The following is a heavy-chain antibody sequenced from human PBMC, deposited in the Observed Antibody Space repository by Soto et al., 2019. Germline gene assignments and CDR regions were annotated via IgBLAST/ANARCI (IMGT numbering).Heavy chain of an antibody. CDR2: IMYSGYS. D-gene: IGHD3-10*01. Sequence: QVQLQESGPGLVKPSETLSLTCTVSGDSLTNYYCSWFRQPPGKGLEWIGYIMYSGYSAYNLSLKRRVTMSMDTSKTQFSLMLGSVTATDTAVYYCASHGFGPLPGLVDVWGQGTTVIVSS. CDR3: ASHGFGPLPGLVDV. V-gene: IGHV4-59*08. CDR1: GDSLTNYY. J-gene: IGHJ6*02.